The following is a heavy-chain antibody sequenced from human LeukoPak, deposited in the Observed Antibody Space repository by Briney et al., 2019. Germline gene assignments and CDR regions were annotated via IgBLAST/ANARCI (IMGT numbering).Heavy chain of an antibody. CDR1: GGSISSSNW. J-gene: IGHJ3*02. D-gene: IGHD3-3*01. V-gene: IGHV4-4*02. Sequence: SETLSLTCAVSGGSISSSNWWSWVRQPPGKGLEWIGEIYHSGSTNYNPSLKSRVTISVGKSKNQFSLKLSSVTAADTAVYYCARPRYGVASDAFDIWGQGTMVAVSS. CDR3: ARPRYGVASDAFDI. CDR2: IYHSGST.